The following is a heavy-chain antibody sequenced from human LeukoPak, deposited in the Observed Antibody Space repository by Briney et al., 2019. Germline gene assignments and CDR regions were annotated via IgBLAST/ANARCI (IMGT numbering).Heavy chain of an antibody. CDR2: INPNNGDT. CDR1: GYTFIDSY. Sequence: ASVKVSCKTSGYTFIDSYIHWVRQAPGQGLEWMGWINPNNGDTIYAQRFQDRVKMTRDPSITTAYMELTKLRSDDTAIYYCARPDYDDDDSSGTHDWGQGTLVTVSS. CDR3: ARPDYDDDDSSGTHD. D-gene: IGHD4-17*01. V-gene: IGHV1-2*02. J-gene: IGHJ4*02.